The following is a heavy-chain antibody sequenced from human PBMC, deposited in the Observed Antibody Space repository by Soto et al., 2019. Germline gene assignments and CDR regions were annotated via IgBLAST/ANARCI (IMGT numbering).Heavy chain of an antibody. V-gene: IGHV1-18*01. CDR1: GYTFTSYG. CDR3: ARIAKGAYYDFWSGSGPDAFDI. Sequence: ASVKVSCKASGYTFTSYGISWVRQAPGQGLEWMGWISAYNGNTSYAQKLQGRVTMTTDTSTSTAYMELRSLRSDDTAVYYCARIAKGAYYDFWSGSGPDAFDIWGQGTMVTVSS. D-gene: IGHD3-3*01. J-gene: IGHJ3*02. CDR2: ISAYNGNT.